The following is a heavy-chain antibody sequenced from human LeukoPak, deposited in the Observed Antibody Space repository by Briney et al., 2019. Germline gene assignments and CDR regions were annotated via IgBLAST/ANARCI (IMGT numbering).Heavy chain of an antibody. Sequence: GASFKVSCKASGGTFCRYAFSWVRQAPGQGLEGMGGIIPIFGTANYAQKFQERVTITRDMSTSTAYMELSSLRSEDTAVYYCAAAPGYCSSTSCLNRYAFDIWGQGTMVTVSS. D-gene: IGHD2-2*01. J-gene: IGHJ3*02. CDR1: GGTFCRYA. CDR3: AAAPGYCSSTSCLNRYAFDI. CDR2: IIPIFGTA. V-gene: IGHV1-69*05.